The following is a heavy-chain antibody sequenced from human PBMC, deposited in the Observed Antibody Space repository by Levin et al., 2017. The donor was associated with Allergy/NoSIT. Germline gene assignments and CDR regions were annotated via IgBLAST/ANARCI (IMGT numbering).Heavy chain of an antibody. Sequence: LSLTCAASGFTFRSYSMNWVRQAPGKGLEWVSSISSSSSYIYYADSVKGRFTISRDNAKNSLYLQMNRLRAEDTAVYYCARDVTYSSSSVFDYWGQGTLVTVSS. V-gene: IGHV3-21*01. J-gene: IGHJ4*02. CDR3: ARDVTYSSSSVFDY. D-gene: IGHD6-6*01. CDR1: GFTFRSYS. CDR2: ISSSSSYI.